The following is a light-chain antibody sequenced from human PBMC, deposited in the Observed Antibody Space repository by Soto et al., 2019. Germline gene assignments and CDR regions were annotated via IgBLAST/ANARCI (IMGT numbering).Light chain of an antibody. CDR3: CSYAGSPRYV. Sequence: QSALTQPRSVSGSPGQSVTISCTGTSSDVGRYNYVSWYQQHPGKAPNVMIYDVSERPSGVPDRFSGSKSGNTASLTISGLQAEDEADYYCCSYAGSPRYVFGTGTKLTVL. J-gene: IGLJ1*01. CDR2: DVS. V-gene: IGLV2-11*01. CDR1: SSDVGRYNY.